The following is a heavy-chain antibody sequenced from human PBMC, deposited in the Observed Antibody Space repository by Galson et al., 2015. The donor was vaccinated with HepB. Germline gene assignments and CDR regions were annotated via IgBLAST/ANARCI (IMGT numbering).Heavy chain of an antibody. CDR3: ARGYSTFLDQLDY. V-gene: IGHV3-64*01. CDR1: GFTFSSYV. D-gene: IGHD3/OR15-3a*01. Sequence: SLRLSCAASGFTFSSYVMHWVRQAPGKGLEYVSTINNIGDSTYYANSVKGRITISRDNSKNTLYLQLGSLTTEDMAVYYCARGYSTFLDQLDYWGQGTLVTVSS. J-gene: IGHJ4*02. CDR2: INNIGDST.